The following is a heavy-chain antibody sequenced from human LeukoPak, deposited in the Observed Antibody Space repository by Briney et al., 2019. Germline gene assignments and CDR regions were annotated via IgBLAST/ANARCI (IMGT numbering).Heavy chain of an antibody. J-gene: IGHJ4*02. CDR2: ISSSSSYI. CDR3: ARDSSIIGGNSESDY. D-gene: IGHD4-23*01. CDR1: GFTFSSYS. Sequence: GGSLRLSCAASGFTFSSYSMNWVRQAPGMGLEWVSSISSSSSYIYYADSVKGRFTISRDNAKNSLYLQMNSLRAEDTAVYYCARDSSIIGGNSESDYWGQGTLVTVSS. V-gene: IGHV3-21*01.